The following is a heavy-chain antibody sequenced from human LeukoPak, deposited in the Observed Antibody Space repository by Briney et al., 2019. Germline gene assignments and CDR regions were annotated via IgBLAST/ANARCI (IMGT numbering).Heavy chain of an antibody. V-gene: IGHV3-23*03. Sequence: GGSLRLSCAASGFTFSSYAMSWVRQAPGKGLEWVSVIYSGGSTYYADSVKGRFTISRDSSKSTLYLQMSSLRAEDTAVYYCAKDRSNNFDYWGQGTLVTVSS. CDR1: GFTFSSYA. CDR3: AKDRSNNFDY. J-gene: IGHJ4*02. CDR2: IYSGGST.